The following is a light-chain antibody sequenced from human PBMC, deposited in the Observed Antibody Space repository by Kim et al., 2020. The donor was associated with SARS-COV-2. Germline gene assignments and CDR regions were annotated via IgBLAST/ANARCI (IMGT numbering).Light chain of an antibody. CDR3: QVWDSSTWV. J-gene: IGLJ3*02. CDR2: RDY. V-gene: IGLV3-9*01. Sequence: SYELTQPLSVSVALGQTASITCGGNNIVRRNVHWYQQRPGQAPVLVIYRDYIRPSGIPERFSGSNSGNTATLTISRAQDGDEADYYCQVWDSSTWVFGGG. CDR1: NIVRRN.